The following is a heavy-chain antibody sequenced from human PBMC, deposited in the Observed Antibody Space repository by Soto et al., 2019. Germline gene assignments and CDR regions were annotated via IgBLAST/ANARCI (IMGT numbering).Heavy chain of an antibody. D-gene: IGHD6-19*01. V-gene: IGHV3-33*01. J-gene: IGHJ4*02. Sequence: GGSLRLSCAASGFTFSSYGMHWVRQAPGKGLEWVAVIWYDGSNKYYADSVKGRFTISRDNSKTTLYLQMNSLGAEDTAVYYCARVAGNKGVAGTTTFDYWGQGTLVTVSS. CDR2: IWYDGSNK. CDR1: GFTFSSYG. CDR3: ARVAGNKGVAGTTTFDY.